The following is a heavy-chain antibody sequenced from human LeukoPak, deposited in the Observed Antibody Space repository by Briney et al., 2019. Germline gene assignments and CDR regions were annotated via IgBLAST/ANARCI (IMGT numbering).Heavy chain of an antibody. CDR1: GGTLSSFA. CDR2: IISILGIA. J-gene: IGHJ5*02. CDR3: ARDKWVLWFGELSRSELDP. D-gene: IGHD3-10*01. Sequence: GASMKVSCNASGGTLSSFAISWAPQAPGQGLEWRGRIISILGIANYAQKFQGRVTITADKSTSTAYMELSRLRSDDTAVYYCARDKWVLWFGELSRSELDPWGQGTLVTVSS. V-gene: IGHV1-69*04.